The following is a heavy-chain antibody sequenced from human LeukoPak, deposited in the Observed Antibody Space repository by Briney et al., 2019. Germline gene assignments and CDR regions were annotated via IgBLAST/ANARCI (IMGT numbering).Heavy chain of an antibody. CDR1: GYTFTSYD. CDR3: ARGPTTGYCSGGSCPLPFDY. Sequence: ASVKVSCKASGYTFTSYDINWVRQATGQGLEWMGWMNPNSGNTGYAQKFQGRVTMTRNTSISTAYMELSSLRSEDTAVYYCARGPTTGYCSGGSCPLPFDYWGQGTLVTVSS. CDR2: MNPNSGNT. V-gene: IGHV1-8*01. D-gene: IGHD2-15*01. J-gene: IGHJ4*02.